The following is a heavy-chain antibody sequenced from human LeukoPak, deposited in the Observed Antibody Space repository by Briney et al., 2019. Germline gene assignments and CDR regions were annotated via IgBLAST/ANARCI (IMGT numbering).Heavy chain of an antibody. J-gene: IGHJ5*02. CDR1: GFTFDDYG. Sequence: GGSLRLSCAASGFTFDDYGMSWVRQAPGKGLEWVSGINWNGGSTGYADSVKGRFTISRDNAKNSLYLQMNSLRAEDTAVYYCARDINGYYYDSHGYYPTDLWGQGTLVTVSS. D-gene: IGHD3-22*01. CDR3: ARDINGYYYDSHGYYPTDL. V-gene: IGHV3-20*04. CDR2: INWNGGST.